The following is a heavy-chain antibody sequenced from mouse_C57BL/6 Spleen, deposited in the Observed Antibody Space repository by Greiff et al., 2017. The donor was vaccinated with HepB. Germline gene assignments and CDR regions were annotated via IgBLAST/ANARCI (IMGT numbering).Heavy chain of an antibody. CDR3: ARRHYYGSSYGYFDV. Sequence: QVQLQQPGAELVKPGASVKLSCKASGYTFTSYWMQWVKQRPGQGLEWIGEIDPSDSYTNYNQKFKGKATLTVDTSSSTAYMQLSSLTSEDSAVDYCARRHYYGSSYGYFDVWGTGTTVTVSS. D-gene: IGHD1-1*01. J-gene: IGHJ1*03. CDR1: GYTFTSYW. V-gene: IGHV1-50*01. CDR2: IDPSDSYT.